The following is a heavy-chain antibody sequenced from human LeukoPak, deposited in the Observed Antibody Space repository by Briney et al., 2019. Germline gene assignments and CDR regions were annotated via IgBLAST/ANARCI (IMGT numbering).Heavy chain of an antibody. J-gene: IGHJ4*02. CDR1: GFTFSTYG. CDR3: ARGSPMEAVVAARYSPMLYYFDY. V-gene: IGHV3-30*03. Sequence: GTSLRLSCAASGFTFSTYGLHWVRQAPGKGLEWVSVISYDGSNKYSADSVKGRFTISRDNSKNTLYLQMNSLKTEDTAVYYCARGSPMEAVVAARYSPMLYYFDYWGQGTLVTVSS. CDR2: ISYDGSNK. D-gene: IGHD2-15*01.